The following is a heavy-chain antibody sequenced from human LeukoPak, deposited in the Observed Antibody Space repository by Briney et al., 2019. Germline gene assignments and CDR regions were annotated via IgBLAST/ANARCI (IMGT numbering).Heavy chain of an antibody. CDR1: GFTFSKVW. Sequence: GGSLRLSCAASGFTFSKVWMNWVRHTPGKRLEWVASIKQDGTEKYYADSVKGRFTISRDNGKNSLYLQMSSLRAEDTAIYYCATQSYYYDSSGYYTTWGQGTLVTVSS. CDR3: ATQSYYYDSSGYYTT. CDR2: IKQDGTEK. J-gene: IGHJ4*02. V-gene: IGHV3-7*01. D-gene: IGHD3-22*01.